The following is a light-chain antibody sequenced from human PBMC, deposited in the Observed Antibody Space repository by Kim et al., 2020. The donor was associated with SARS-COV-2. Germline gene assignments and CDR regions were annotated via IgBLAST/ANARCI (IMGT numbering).Light chain of an antibody. CDR3: SSYAGTNNVL. Sequence: GQSVAISCTGTSSDVGGYNYVSGYQQYAGKAPKLIIYELNKRPSGVPDRFSGSKSGNTASLTVSGLQAEDEAEYYCSSYAGTNNVLFGGGTQLTVL. V-gene: IGLV2-8*01. CDR2: ELN. CDR1: SSDVGGYNY. J-gene: IGLJ2*01.